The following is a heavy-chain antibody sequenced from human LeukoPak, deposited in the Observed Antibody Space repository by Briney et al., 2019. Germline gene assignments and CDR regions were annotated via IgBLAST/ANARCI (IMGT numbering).Heavy chain of an antibody. CDR3: ARGGYYDSSPIFDY. CDR2: IYHSGST. Sequence: PSETLSLTCTVSGYSISSGYYWGWIRQPPGKGLEWIGSIYHSGSTYYNPSLKSRVTISVDTSKNQFSLKLSSVTAADTAVYYCARGGYYDSSPIFDYWGQGTLVTVSS. CDR1: GYSISSGYY. V-gene: IGHV4-38-2*02. D-gene: IGHD3-22*01. J-gene: IGHJ4*02.